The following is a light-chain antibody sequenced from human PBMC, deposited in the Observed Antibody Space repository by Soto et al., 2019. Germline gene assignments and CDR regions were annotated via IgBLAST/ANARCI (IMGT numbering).Light chain of an antibody. CDR3: QQRSNWQLT. CDR2: AAS. V-gene: IGKV1-8*01. J-gene: IGKJ4*01. CDR1: QGISSY. Sequence: AIRMTQSPSSLSASTGDRVTITCRASQGISSYLAWYQQKPGKAPKLLIYAASTLQSGVPSRFSGSGSGTDFTLTSSSLEPEDFAVYYCQQRSNWQLTFGGGTKVEIK.